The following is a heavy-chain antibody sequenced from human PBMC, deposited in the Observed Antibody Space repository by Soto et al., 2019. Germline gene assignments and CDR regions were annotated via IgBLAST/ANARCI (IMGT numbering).Heavy chain of an antibody. CDR1: GFTFSSYA. D-gene: IGHD3-22*01. Sequence: GGSLRLSCAASGFTFSSYAMHWVRQAPGKGLEWVAVISYDGSNKYYADSVKGRFTISRDNSKNTLYLQMNSLRAEDTAVYYCARDLHYYDSSGYSPLDYWGQGTLVTVSS. V-gene: IGHV3-30-3*01. CDR3: ARDLHYYDSSGYSPLDY. CDR2: ISYDGSNK. J-gene: IGHJ4*02.